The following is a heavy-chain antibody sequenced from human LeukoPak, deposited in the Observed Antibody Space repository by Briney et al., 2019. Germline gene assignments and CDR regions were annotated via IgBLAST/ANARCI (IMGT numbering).Heavy chain of an antibody. Sequence: SETLSLTFTVSGYSISSDQYRGWIRQPPGKGLEWIRYIYYTGSTNYNPSLKSRVTMSVDTSKNQFSLNLRSVTPEDTAVYYCARNLIPEQLVLNFWGQGTLVTVSS. V-gene: IGHV4-59*11. CDR3: ARNLIPEQLVLNF. CDR2: IYYTGST. CDR1: GYSISSDQY. D-gene: IGHD6-13*01. J-gene: IGHJ4*02.